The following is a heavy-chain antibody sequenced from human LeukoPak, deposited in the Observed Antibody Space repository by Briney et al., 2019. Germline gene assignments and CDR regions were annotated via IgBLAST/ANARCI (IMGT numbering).Heavy chain of an antibody. CDR3: ARDYIAARPLDY. CDR2: MNPNSGNT. J-gene: IGHJ4*02. D-gene: IGHD6-6*01. Sequence: GASVKVSCKASGYTFTSYDINWVRQATGQGLEWMGWMNPNSGNTGYAQKFQGRVTMTRNTSISTAYMELSSLRSEDTAVYYCARDYIAARPLDYWGQGTLVTVSS. CDR1: GYTFTSYD. V-gene: IGHV1-8*01.